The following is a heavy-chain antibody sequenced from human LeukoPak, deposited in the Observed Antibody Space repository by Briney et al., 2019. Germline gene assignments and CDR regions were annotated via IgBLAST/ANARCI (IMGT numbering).Heavy chain of an antibody. J-gene: IGHJ3*02. V-gene: IGHV1-2*04. CDR2: INPNSGGT. CDR1: GYTFTGYY. CDR3: ARESISATGGLFDI. D-gene: IGHD6-6*01. Sequence: GASVKVSCKASGYTFTGYYMHWVRQAPGQGLEWMGWINPNSGGTNYAQKFQDWVTMTWDTSISTAYMELSRLRSDDTAVYYCARESISATGGLFDIWGQGTMVTVSS.